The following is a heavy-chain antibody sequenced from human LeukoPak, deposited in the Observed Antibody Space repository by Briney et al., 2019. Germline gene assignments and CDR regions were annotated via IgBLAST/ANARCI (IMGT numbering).Heavy chain of an antibody. CDR3: ARDPGGPYCSGGSCTNWFDP. CDR2: IYYSGST. D-gene: IGHD2-15*01. CDR1: GGSISSGGYY. J-gene: IGHJ5*02. Sequence: SQTLSLTCTVSGGSISSGGYYWSWIRQHPGKGLEWIGYIYYSGSTYYNPSLKSRVTISVDTSKNQFSPKLSSVTAADTAVYYCARDPGGPYCSGGSCTNWFDPWGQGTLVTVSS. V-gene: IGHV4-31*03.